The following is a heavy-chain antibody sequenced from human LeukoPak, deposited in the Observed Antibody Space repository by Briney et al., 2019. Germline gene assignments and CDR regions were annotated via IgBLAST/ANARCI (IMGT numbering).Heavy chain of an antibody. CDR2: INPNSGGT. Sequence: ASVKVSCKASGYTFTGYYMHWMRQAPGQGLEWMGWINPNSGGTNYAQKFQGRVTMTRDTSISTAYMELSRLRSDDTAVYYCARGGGSGSYDWWYYYYGMDVWGQGTTVTVSS. J-gene: IGHJ6*02. D-gene: IGHD1-26*01. CDR3: ARGGGSGSYDWWYYYYGMDV. V-gene: IGHV1-2*02. CDR1: GYTFTGYY.